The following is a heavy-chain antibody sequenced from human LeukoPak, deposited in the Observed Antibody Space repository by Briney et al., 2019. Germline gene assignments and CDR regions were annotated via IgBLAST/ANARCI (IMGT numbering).Heavy chain of an antibody. Sequence: GASVKVSCKASGGTFSSYAISWVRQAPGQGLEWMGGIIPIFGTANYAQKFQGRVTITTDESTSTAYMELSSLRSEDTAMYYCTRERGSGSYHPFDPWGQGTLVTVSS. J-gene: IGHJ5*02. CDR3: TRERGSGSYHPFDP. CDR2: IIPIFGTA. CDR1: GGTFSSYA. V-gene: IGHV1-69*05. D-gene: IGHD3-10*01.